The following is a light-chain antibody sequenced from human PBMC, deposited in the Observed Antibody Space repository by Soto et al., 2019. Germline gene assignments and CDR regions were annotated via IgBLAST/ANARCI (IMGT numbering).Light chain of an antibody. CDR3: QVWDIGSGVV. Sequence: SYVSTQAPSVSVAPGKTARITCGGNNIGSKSVHWYQQKPGQAPVLVIFYDSDRPSGIPERFSGSNSGNTATLTISRVEAGDEANYYCQVWDIGSGVVFGGGTKLTVL. V-gene: IGLV3-21*04. CDR2: YDS. J-gene: IGLJ2*01. CDR1: NIGSKS.